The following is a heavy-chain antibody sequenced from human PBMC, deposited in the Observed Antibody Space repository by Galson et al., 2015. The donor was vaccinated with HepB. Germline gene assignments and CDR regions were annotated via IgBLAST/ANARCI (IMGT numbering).Heavy chain of an antibody. J-gene: IGHJ4*02. CDR2: IKQDGSEK. Sequence: SLRLSCAASGFTFSSYWMSWVRQAPGKGLEWVANIKQDGSEKYYVDSVKGRFTISRDNAKNSLYLQMNSLRDEGTAVYYCARDGSTVVTPYRFDYWGQGTLVTVSS. CDR3: ARDGSTVVTPYRFDY. CDR1: GFTFSSYW. V-gene: IGHV3-7*01. D-gene: IGHD4-23*01.